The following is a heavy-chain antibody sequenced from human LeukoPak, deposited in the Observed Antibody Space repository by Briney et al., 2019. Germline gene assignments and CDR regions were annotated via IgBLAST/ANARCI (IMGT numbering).Heavy chain of an antibody. CDR2: IKQDGSEK. Sequence: GGSLRLSCAASGFTFSSYWMSWVRHAPGKGLEWVANIKQDGSEKYYVDSVKGRFTISRDNAKNSLYLQMNSLRAEDTAVYYCARLMVRGVITDDAFDIWGQGTMVTVSS. V-gene: IGHV3-7*01. CDR1: GFTFSSYW. CDR3: ARLMVRGVITDDAFDI. J-gene: IGHJ3*02. D-gene: IGHD3-10*01.